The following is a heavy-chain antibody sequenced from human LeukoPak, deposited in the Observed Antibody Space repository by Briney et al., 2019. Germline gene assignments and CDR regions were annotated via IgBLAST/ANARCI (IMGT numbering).Heavy chain of an antibody. J-gene: IGHJ4*02. V-gene: IGHV3-9*01. CDR3: AKDMEELMVYAASNCHFDY. CDR2: ISWNSGSI. Sequence: GGSLRLSCAASGFTFDDYAMHWVRQAPGEGLEWVSGISWNSGSIGYADSVKGRFTISRDNAKNSLYLQMNSLRAEDTALYYCAKDMEELMVYAASNCHFDYWGQGTLVTVSS. D-gene: IGHD2-8*01. CDR1: GFTFDDYA.